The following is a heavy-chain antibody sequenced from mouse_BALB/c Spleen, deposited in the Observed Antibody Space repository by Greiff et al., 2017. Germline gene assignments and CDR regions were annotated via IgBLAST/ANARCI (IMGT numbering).Heavy chain of an antibody. J-gene: IGHJ2*01. CDR3: ARESYDGNNFDY. V-gene: IGHV7-3*02. Sequence: EVQLVESGGGLVQPGGSLRLSCATSGFTFTDYYMSWVRQPPGKALEWLGFIRNKANGYSTEYSASVKGRFTISSDNSQSILYLQMNTLRAEDSATYYCARESYDGNNFDYWGQGTTLTVSS. D-gene: IGHD2-3*01. CDR2: IRNKANGYST. CDR1: GFTFTDYY.